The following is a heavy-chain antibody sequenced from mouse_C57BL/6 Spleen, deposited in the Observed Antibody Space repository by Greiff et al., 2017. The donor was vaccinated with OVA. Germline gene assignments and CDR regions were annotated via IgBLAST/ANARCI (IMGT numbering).Heavy chain of an antibody. Sequence: EVQLQQSGPELVKPGASVKISCKASGYTFTDYYMNWVKQSHGKSLEWIGDINPNYGGTSYNQKFKGKATLTVDKSSSTAYMELRSLTSEDSAVYYCAREGDGDGYYAMDYWGQGTSVTVSS. CDR2: INPNYGGT. D-gene: IGHD3-3*01. CDR3: AREGDGDGYYAMDY. V-gene: IGHV1-26*01. J-gene: IGHJ4*01. CDR1: GYTFTDYY.